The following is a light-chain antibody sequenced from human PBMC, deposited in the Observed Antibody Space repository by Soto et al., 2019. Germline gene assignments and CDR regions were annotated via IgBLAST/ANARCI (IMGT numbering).Light chain of an antibody. CDR2: GAS. CDR3: QQYNKLPLT. Sequence: EIVLTLSPSALSVSPGERVTLSCRASLGVSISLAWYQHRPGQAPRLVIYGASLRATGVPTRFSGSRSGTEFTLTISSLQSEDFAIYYCQQYNKLPLTFGRGTKVDI. V-gene: IGKV3-15*01. CDR1: LGVSIS. J-gene: IGKJ4*01.